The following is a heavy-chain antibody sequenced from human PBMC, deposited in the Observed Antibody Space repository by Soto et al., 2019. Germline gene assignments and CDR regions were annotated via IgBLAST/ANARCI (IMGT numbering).Heavy chain of an antibody. J-gene: IGHJ5*02. CDR3: ARVQYSSSWYWFDP. Sequence: SEKLSLTCTVSGGSISSYYWSWIRQPPGKGLEWIGYIYYSGSTNYNPSLKSRVTISVDTSKNQFSLKLSSVTAADTAVYYCARVQYSSSWYWFDPWGQGTLVTVS. CDR1: GGSISSYY. V-gene: IGHV4-59*01. CDR2: IYYSGST. D-gene: IGHD6-13*01.